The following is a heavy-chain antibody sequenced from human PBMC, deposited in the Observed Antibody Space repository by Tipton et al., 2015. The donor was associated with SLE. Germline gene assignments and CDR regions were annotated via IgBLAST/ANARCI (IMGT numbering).Heavy chain of an antibody. Sequence: LRLSCTVSGGSISSSSYYWGWIRQPPGKGLEWIGSIYYSGSTYYNPSLKSRVTISVDTSKNQFSLKLSSVTAADTAVYYCESGAVGATSAFDIWGQGTKVTVSS. V-gene: IGHV4-39*07. D-gene: IGHD1-26*01. CDR3: ESGAVGATSAFDI. CDR1: GGSISSSSYY. CDR2: IYYSGST. J-gene: IGHJ3*02.